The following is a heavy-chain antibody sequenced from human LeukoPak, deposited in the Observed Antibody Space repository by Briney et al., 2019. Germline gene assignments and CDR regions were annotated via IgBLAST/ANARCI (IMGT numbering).Heavy chain of an antibody. CDR2: INPNGGST. Sequence: ASVKVSCKASGYTFSSYYIHWVRQAPGQGLEWMGTINPNGGSTSSAQKFQGRVTMTRDTSTSTVYMELSSLRSEDTAVYYCARRRDGYNYFDYWGQGTLVTVSS. CDR3: ARRRDGYNYFDY. CDR1: GYTFSSYY. D-gene: IGHD5-24*01. V-gene: IGHV1-46*01. J-gene: IGHJ4*02.